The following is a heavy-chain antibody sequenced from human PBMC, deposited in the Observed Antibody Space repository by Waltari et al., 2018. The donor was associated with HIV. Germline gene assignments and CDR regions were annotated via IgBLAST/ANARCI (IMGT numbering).Heavy chain of an antibody. Sequence: QVQLVESGGGVVQPGRSLGLSCAASGFNFSNFAMHWVGQAPGKGLEGVAVIWYDGDNKYYADSVKGRFTISRDNSKNTLYLQMNSLRVEDTAVYYCARGGYYYDISGYYHYWGQGTLVTVSS. J-gene: IGHJ4*02. CDR2: IWYDGDNK. D-gene: IGHD3-22*01. CDR1: GFNFSNFA. CDR3: ARGGYYYDISGYYHY. V-gene: IGHV3-33*01.